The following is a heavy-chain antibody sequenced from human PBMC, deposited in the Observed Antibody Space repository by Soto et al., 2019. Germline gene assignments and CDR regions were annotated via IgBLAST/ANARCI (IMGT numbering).Heavy chain of an antibody. Sequence: SETLSLTCAVYGGSLNGYYWNWIRQPPGKGLEWIGEINHSGSTNYNPSLKSRVSISVDTSKKQFSLRLSSVTAADTAVYYCASQRPTVTTFDFWGQGTLVTVSS. CDR1: GGSLNGYY. D-gene: IGHD4-17*01. J-gene: IGHJ4*02. CDR2: INHSGST. V-gene: IGHV4-34*01. CDR3: ASQRPTVTTFDF.